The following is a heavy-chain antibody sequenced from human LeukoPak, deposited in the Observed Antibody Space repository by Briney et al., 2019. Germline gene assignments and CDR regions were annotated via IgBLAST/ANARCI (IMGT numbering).Heavy chain of an antibody. V-gene: IGHV1-69*06. CDR1: GGTFSSCA. Sequence: ASVKVSCKASGGTFSSCAISWVRQAPGQGLEWMGGIIPIFGTANYAQKFQGRVTITADKSTSTAYMELSSLRSEDTAVYYCARARGTHIVVVTAFDYWGQGTLVTVSS. D-gene: IGHD2-21*02. J-gene: IGHJ4*02. CDR3: ARARGTHIVVVTAFDY. CDR2: IIPIFGTA.